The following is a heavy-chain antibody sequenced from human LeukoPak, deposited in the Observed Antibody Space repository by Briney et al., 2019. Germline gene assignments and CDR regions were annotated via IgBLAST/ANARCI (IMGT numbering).Heavy chain of an antibody. D-gene: IGHD6-13*01. V-gene: IGHV4-39*01. CDR3: ARNRPRIAAAGTVLWYFDY. CDR1: GGSISSSNYY. J-gene: IGHJ4*02. Sequence: PSETLSLTCTVSGGSISSSNYYWGWIRQPPGKGLEWIGTIYYSGTTYYNPSLRSRVTISVDTSKNQFSLKLSSVTAADTAVYYCARNRPRIAAAGTVLWYFDYWGQGTLVTVSS. CDR2: IYYSGTT.